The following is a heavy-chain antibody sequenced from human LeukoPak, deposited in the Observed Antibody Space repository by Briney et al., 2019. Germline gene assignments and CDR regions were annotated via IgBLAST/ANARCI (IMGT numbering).Heavy chain of an antibody. CDR3: ARGRLSSGWGLDY. CDR2: ISGSGGST. V-gene: IGHV3-23*01. Sequence: GGSLRLSCAASGFTFSSYAMSWVRQAPGKGLEWVSAISGSGGSTYYADSVKGRFTISRDNSKNTLYLQMNSLRAEDTAVYYCARGRLSSGWGLDYWGQGTLVTVSS. J-gene: IGHJ4*02. CDR1: GFTFSSYA. D-gene: IGHD6-19*01.